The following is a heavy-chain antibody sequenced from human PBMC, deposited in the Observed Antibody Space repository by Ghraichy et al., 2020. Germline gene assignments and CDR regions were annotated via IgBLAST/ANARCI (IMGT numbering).Heavy chain of an antibody. CDR2: INPSGGSA. CDR3: ARGFSNNLYYFDF. Sequence: ASVKVSCKASGYTFTTYHIHWVRQAPGQGLEWMGIINPSGGSATFAQKFRGGITMTGDTSTSTVHMELSSLRSEDTAVYYCARGFSNNLYYFDFWGQGTLVTVSS. D-gene: IGHD1-1*01. J-gene: IGHJ4*02. CDR1: GYTFTTYH. V-gene: IGHV1-46*01.